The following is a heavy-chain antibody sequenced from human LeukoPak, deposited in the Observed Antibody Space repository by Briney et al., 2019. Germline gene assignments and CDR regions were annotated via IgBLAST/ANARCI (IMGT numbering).Heavy chain of an antibody. Sequence: ASVKVSCKVSGYTLTELSMHWVRQAPGKGLEWMGGFDPEDGETIYAQKFQGRVTMTEDTSTDTAYMELSSLRSEDTAVYYCATDYRGYSYGIPFDYWGQGTLVTVSS. CDR3: ATDYRGYSYGIPFDY. V-gene: IGHV1-24*01. CDR1: GYTLTELS. D-gene: IGHD5-18*01. CDR2: FDPEDGET. J-gene: IGHJ4*02.